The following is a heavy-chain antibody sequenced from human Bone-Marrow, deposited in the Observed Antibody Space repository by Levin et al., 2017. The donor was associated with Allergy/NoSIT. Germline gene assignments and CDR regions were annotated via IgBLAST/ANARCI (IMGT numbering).Heavy chain of an antibody. V-gene: IGHV3-33*01. CDR3: ARDRWGHSGYGGGFDY. CDR1: GLTFINYG. J-gene: IGHJ4*02. CDR2: IWNDGSNK. Sequence: GSLRLSCAASGLTFINYGMHWVRQAPGKGLEWVAVIWNDGSNKYYADSVKGRFTVSRDDSKNTLYLQMNSLRAEDTAVYYCARDRWGHSGYGGGFDYWDQGTLVTVSS. D-gene: IGHD5-12*01.